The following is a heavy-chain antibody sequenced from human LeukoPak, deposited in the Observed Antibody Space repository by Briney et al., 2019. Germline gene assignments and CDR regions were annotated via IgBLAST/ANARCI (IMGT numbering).Heavy chain of an antibody. Sequence: GGSLRLSCAASGFTFSSYSMTWVRQAPGKGLEWVSVLSGSGDITYYADSVKGRFTISRDNSKNTLYLQMNSLRAEDTAVYYCAKDRLGGNNWFDPWGQGTLVIVSS. CDR1: GFTFSSYS. D-gene: IGHD3-16*01. V-gene: IGHV3-23*01. CDR3: AKDRLGGNNWFDP. J-gene: IGHJ5*02. CDR2: LSGSGDIT.